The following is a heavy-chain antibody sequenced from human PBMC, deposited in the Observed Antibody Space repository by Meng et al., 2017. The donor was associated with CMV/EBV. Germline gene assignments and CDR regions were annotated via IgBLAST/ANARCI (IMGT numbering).Heavy chain of an antibody. CDR3: ARVFAPNYDFWSGQRFDP. CDR2: IIPIFGTA. J-gene: IGHJ5*02. V-gene: IGHV1-69*01. D-gene: IGHD3-3*01. Sequence: TFSSYAISWVRQAPGQGLEWMGGIIPIFGTANYAQKFQGRVTITADESTSTAYMGLSSLRSEDTAVYYCARVFAPNYDFWSGQRFDPWGQGTLVTVSS. CDR1: TFSSYA.